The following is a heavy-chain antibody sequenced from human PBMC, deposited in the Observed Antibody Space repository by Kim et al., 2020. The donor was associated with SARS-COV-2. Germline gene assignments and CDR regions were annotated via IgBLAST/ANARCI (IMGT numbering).Heavy chain of an antibody. J-gene: IGHJ4*02. CDR2: ISYDGSNE. CDR1: GFTFSSYA. CDR3: TRRPFDY. V-gene: IGHV3-30*04. Sequence: GGSLRLSCAASGFTFSSYAMHCVRQAPGKGLEWVAVISYDGSNEYYADSVKGRFTISRDNSKSTLYLQMNSLRAEDTAVYYCTRRPFDYWGQGTLVTVSS.